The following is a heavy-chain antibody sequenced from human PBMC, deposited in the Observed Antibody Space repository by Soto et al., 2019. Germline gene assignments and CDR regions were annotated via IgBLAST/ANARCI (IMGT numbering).Heavy chain of an antibody. CDR1: GGSISSYY. D-gene: IGHD3-16*01. J-gene: IGHJ6*02. CDR2: IYYSGST. V-gene: IGHV4-59*01. Sequence: PSETLSLTCTVSGGSISSYYWSWIRQPPGKGLEWIGYIYYSGSTNYNPSLKSRVTISVDTSKNQFSLKLSSVTAADTAVYYCAIDWGPPPHYATDVWGPGTTLTVFS. CDR3: AIDWGPPPHYATDV.